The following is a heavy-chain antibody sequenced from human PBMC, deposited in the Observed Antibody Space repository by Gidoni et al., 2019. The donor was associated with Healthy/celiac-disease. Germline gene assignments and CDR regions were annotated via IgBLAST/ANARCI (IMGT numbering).Heavy chain of an antibody. D-gene: IGHD1-26*01. CDR1: GFTFDDYV. CDR2: INWNGGST. CDR3: ARAVSSGSYGGNDY. J-gene: IGHJ4*02. Sequence: EVQLVESGGGVVRPGGSLRLSCAASGFTFDDYVMSWVRQAPGKGLGWVSGINWNGGSTGYADSVKGRFTISRDNAKKSLYLQMNSLRAEDTALYYCARAVSSGSYGGNDYWGQGTLVTVSS. V-gene: IGHV3-20*04.